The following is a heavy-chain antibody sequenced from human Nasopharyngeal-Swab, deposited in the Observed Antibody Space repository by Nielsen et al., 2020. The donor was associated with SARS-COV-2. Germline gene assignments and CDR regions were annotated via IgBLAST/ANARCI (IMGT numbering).Heavy chain of an antibody. D-gene: IGHD4-11*01. Sequence: SETLSLTCTVSGGSISSSSYYGGWIRQPPGKGLEWIGSIYYSGSTYYNPSLKSRVTISVDTSKNQFSLKLSSVTAADTAVYYCARNDYTGSSWFDPWGQGTLVTVSS. CDR2: IYYSGST. V-gene: IGHV4-39*01. CDR3: ARNDYTGSSWFDP. CDR1: GGSISSSSYY. J-gene: IGHJ5*02.